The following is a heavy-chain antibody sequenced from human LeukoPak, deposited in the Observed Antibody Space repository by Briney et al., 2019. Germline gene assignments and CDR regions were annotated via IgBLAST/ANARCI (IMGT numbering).Heavy chain of an antibody. D-gene: IGHD3-9*01. Sequence: PGGSLRLSCAASGFTFSSYAMNWVRQAPGKGLEWVSAISGSGGSIYYADSVKGRFTISRDNSKNTLYLQMNSLRAEDTAVYHCAELPYFAYFDYWGQGTLVSVSS. J-gene: IGHJ4*02. V-gene: IGHV3-23*01. CDR1: GFTFSSYA. CDR3: AELPYFAYFDY. CDR2: ISGSGGSI.